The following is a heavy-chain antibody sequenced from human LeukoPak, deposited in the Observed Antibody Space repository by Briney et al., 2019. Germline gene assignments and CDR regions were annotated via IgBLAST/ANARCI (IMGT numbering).Heavy chain of an antibody. V-gene: IGHV3-30*01. D-gene: IGHD3-3*01. CDR2: ISYDGSNK. CDR3: ARDHRDFWSGYHDY. Sequence: PGGSLRLSCAASGFTFSSYAMHWVRQAPGKGLEWVAVISYDGSNKYYADSVKGRFTISRDNSKNTLYLQMNSLRAEDTAAYYCARDHRDFWSGYHDYWGQGTLVTVSS. CDR1: GFTFSSYA. J-gene: IGHJ4*02.